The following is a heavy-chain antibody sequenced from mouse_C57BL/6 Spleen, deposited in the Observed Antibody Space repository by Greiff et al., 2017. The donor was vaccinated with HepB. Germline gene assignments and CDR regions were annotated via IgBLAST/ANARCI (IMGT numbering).Heavy chain of an antibody. D-gene: IGHD1-1*01. Sequence: VQLQQSGTVLARPGASVKMSCKTSGYTFTSYWMHWVKQRPGQGLEWIGAIYPGNSDTSYNQKFKGKAKLTAVTSASTAYMELSSLTNEDSAVYYCTRAYYYGSSYVEGFDYWGQGTTLTVSS. CDR2: IYPGNSDT. CDR3: TRAYYYGSSYVEGFDY. J-gene: IGHJ2*01. V-gene: IGHV1-5*01. CDR1: GYTFTSYW.